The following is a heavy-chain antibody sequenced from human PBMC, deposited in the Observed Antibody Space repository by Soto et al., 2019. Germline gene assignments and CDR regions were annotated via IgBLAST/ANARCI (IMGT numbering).Heavy chain of an antibody. J-gene: IGHJ4*02. CDR1: GFTFSNYN. V-gene: IGHV3-21*06. Sequence: EVQLVESGGGLVKPGGSLRLSCTASGFTFSNYNMIWVRQAPGKGLEGVSFIRSDSSYTRYADSVKGRFTISRDDPTNSLYRPMNRLRGEETAVYYCATDWDTCSVGSCYSGIYDWGQGTMVTVSS. CDR3: ATDWDTCSVGSCYSGIYD. CDR2: IRSDSSYT. D-gene: IGHD2-15*01.